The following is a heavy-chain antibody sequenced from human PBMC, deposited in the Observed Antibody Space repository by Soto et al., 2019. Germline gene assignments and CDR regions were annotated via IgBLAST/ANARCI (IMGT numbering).Heavy chain of an antibody. CDR1: GYTFTSYG. J-gene: IGHJ4*02. CDR2: ISAYNRNT. V-gene: IGHV1-18*01. CDR3: ARVIAAAADFDY. D-gene: IGHD6-13*01. Sequence: QVQLVQSGAEVKKHGASVKVSCKASGYTFTSYGLSWVRQAPGQGLEWMGWISAYNRNTNYAQKLQVRVTMTTDTSTSTAYMALRRLRSDDTAVYYCARVIAAAADFDYWGQGTLVTVSS.